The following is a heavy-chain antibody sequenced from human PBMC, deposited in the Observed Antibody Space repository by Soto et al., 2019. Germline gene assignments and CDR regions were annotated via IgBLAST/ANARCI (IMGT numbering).Heavy chain of an antibody. D-gene: IGHD6-19*01. V-gene: IGHV3-33*01. J-gene: IGHJ4*02. CDR2: IWYDGSNK. CDR3: ARDPYSSGWSPFDY. CDR1: GFTFSSYG. Sequence: GGSLRLTCAASGFTFSSYGMHWVRQAPGKGLEWVAVIWYDGSNKYYADSVKGRFTISRDNSKNTLYLQMNSLRAEDTAVYYCARDPYSSGWSPFDYWGQGTLVTVPS.